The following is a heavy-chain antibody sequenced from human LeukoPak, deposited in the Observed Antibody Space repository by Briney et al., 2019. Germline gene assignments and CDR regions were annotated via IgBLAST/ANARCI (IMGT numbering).Heavy chain of an antibody. Sequence: ASVKVSCKASGDTFSNYAISWVRQAPGQGLEWMGWINPNSGGTNYAQKFQGRVTMTRDTSISTAYMELSRLRSDDTAVYYCARDDSSGWYVGNWFDPWGQGTLVTVSS. V-gene: IGHV1-2*02. D-gene: IGHD6-19*01. CDR3: ARDDSSGWYVGNWFDP. J-gene: IGHJ5*02. CDR2: INPNSGGT. CDR1: GDTFSNYA.